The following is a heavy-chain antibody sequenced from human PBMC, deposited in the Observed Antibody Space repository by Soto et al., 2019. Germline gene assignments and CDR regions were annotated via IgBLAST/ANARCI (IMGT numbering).Heavy chain of an antibody. CDR1: GGSISSYY. Sequence: QVQLQESGPGLVRPSETLSLTCSVSGGSISSYYWSWIRQPPGKGLEWIGYIYYSGSNNYNHSLKRRLTISVDTSKNKFSLKLSSVTAADTAVDYCARVRWGGEVFDIWGQGTMVTVSS. V-gene: IGHV4-59*01. J-gene: IGHJ3*02. CDR3: ARVRWGGEVFDI. D-gene: IGHD3-10*01. CDR2: IYYSGSN.